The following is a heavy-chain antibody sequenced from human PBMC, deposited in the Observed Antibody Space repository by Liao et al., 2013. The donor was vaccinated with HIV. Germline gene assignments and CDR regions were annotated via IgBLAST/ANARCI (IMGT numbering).Heavy chain of an antibody. CDR1: GDSISSGDYY. V-gene: IGHV4-30-4*08. D-gene: IGHD3-22*01. Sequence: QVQLQESGPGLVKPSQTLSLTCTVSGDSISSGDYYWSWIRQPPGKGLEYIGYIYYSGSAFYNPSLKSRVTISVDTFKNQFSLRLSSVTAADTAVYYCARGPYDSSGYSFDFWGQGTLVTVSS. J-gene: IGHJ4*02. CDR3: ARGPYDSSGYSFDF. CDR2: IYYSGSA.